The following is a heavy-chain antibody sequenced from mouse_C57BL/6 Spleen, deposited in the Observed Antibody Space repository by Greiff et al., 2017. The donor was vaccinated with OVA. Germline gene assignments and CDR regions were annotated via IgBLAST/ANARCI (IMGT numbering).Heavy chain of an antibody. D-gene: IGHD1-1*01. Sequence: QVQLKQPGAELVRPGSSVKLSCKASGYTFTSYWMDWVKQRPGQGLEWIGNIYPSDSETHYNQKFKDKATLTVDKSSSTAYMQLSSLTSEDSAVYYCARLREEAYWGQGTLVTVSA. CDR3: ARLREEAY. CDR1: GYTFTSYW. CDR2: IYPSDSET. V-gene: IGHV1-61*01. J-gene: IGHJ3*01.